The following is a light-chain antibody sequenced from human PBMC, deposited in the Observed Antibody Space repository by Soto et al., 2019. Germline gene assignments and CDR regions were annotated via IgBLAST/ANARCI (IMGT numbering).Light chain of an antibody. Sequence: EIVMTQSPATLSVSPGERATLSCRASQSVSSNYLAWYQQKPGQAPRLLIYGASSRATGIPDRFSGSGSGTDFTLTISRLEPEDFAVYYCQQYGSSPLTFGGETKVDI. CDR1: QSVSSNY. J-gene: IGKJ4*01. V-gene: IGKV3-20*01. CDR3: QQYGSSPLT. CDR2: GAS.